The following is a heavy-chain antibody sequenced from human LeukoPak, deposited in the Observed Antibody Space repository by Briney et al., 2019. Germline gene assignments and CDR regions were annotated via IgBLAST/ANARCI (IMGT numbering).Heavy chain of an antibody. V-gene: IGHV4-59*01. Sequence: SETLSLTCTVSGGSISSYYWSWIRQPPGKRLEWIGYIYYSGSTSYNPSLKSRVTISVDTSKNQISLKLSSVTAADTAVYYCARDLGVMVRAFDIWGQGAMVTVSS. J-gene: IGHJ3*02. CDR1: GGSISSYY. CDR2: IYYSGST. CDR3: ARDLGVMVRAFDI. D-gene: IGHD5-18*01.